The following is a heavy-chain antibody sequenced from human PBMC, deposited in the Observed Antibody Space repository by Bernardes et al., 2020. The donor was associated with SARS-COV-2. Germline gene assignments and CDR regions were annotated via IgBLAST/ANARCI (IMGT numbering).Heavy chain of an antibody. CDR3: ARSHDGSGTYYRDYFYGMDV. D-gene: IGHD3-10*01. CDR2: ISSDGDNK. V-gene: IGHV3-64D*06. Sequence: GGSLRLSCSASGFTFSSYSMHWVRQAPGKGLEYVSGISSDGDNKQYADSVEDRFTISRDNSKDTLYLQLTSLRAEDTALYYCARSHDGSGTYYRDYFYGMDVWGQGTAVTVSS. J-gene: IGHJ6*02. CDR1: GFTFSSYS.